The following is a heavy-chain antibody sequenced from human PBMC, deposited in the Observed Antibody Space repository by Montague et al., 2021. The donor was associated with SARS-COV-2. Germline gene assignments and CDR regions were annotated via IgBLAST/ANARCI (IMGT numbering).Heavy chain of an antibody. Sequence: SLRLSCAASGFTLSRYGLHWVRQAPGQGLEWVAVIWYDGSNHYYSYSXXILFPISRDNSKNTLYLQLNSLRAEATAVSYCARDEDRGYNWNAHGMDVWGQGTTVTVSS. CDR2: IWYDGSNH. D-gene: IGHD1-1*01. CDR1: GFTLSRYG. V-gene: IGHV3-33*01. CDR3: ARDEDRGYNWNAHGMDV. J-gene: IGHJ6*02.